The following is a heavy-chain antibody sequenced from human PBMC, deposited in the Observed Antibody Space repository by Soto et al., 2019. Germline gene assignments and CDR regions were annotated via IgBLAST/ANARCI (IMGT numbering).Heavy chain of an antibody. D-gene: IGHD2-15*01. V-gene: IGHV3-21*01. CDR1: GFTFSSYS. CDR3: ARRYCSGGSCHEIDY. J-gene: IGHJ4*02. CDR2: ITSSSSYI. Sequence: PGGSLRLSCAASGFTFSSYSMNWVRKAPGKGLEWVSSITSSSSYIYYADSVKGRFTISRDNAKNSLYLQMNSLRAEDTAVYYCARRYCSGGSCHEIDYWGQGTLVTVSS.